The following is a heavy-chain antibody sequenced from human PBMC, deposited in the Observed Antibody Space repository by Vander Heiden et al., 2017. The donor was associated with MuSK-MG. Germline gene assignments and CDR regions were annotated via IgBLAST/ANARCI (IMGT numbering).Heavy chain of an antibody. V-gene: IGHV3-23*01. Sequence: EVQLLESGGGLVQPGGSLRLSCAASGFPFRSYAMIWVRQGPGKGLGWVASISGNGDRTYYADSVKGRFTISRDNSKNTLYVQMNSLRVEDTAVYYCAKDPLNYDFWSGPNWFDPWGQGTLVTVST. J-gene: IGHJ5*02. CDR3: AKDPLNYDFWSGPNWFDP. D-gene: IGHD3-3*01. CDR1: GFPFRSYA. CDR2: ISGNGDRT.